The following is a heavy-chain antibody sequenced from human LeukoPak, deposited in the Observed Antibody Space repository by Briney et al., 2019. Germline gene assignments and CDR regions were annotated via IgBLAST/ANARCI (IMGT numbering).Heavy chain of an antibody. CDR3: ARAGCSSATCYLDD. CDR1: GGSFSGYY. J-gene: IGHJ4*02. Sequence: SETLSLTCAVYGGSFSGYYWSWIRQPPGKGLEWIGEINHSGSTNYNLSLKSRVTISVDTSKNQFSLKLSSLTAADTAVYYCARAGCSSATCYLDDWGQGTLVTVSS. CDR2: INHSGST. D-gene: IGHD2-2*01. V-gene: IGHV4-34*01.